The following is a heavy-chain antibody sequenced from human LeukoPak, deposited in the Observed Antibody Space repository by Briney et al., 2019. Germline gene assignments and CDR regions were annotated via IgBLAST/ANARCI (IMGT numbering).Heavy chain of an antibody. CDR1: GFTFSSYA. V-gene: IGHV3-23*01. J-gene: IGHJ4*02. CDR3: AKDRAPYYYDSSGYYYSGAGSDY. D-gene: IGHD3-22*01. Sequence: GGSLRLSCAASGFTFSSYAMSWVRQAPGKGLEWVSAISGSGGSTYYADSVKGRFTISRDSSKNTLYLQMNSLRAEDTAVYYCAKDRAPYYYDSSGYYYSGAGSDYWGQGTLVTVSS. CDR2: ISGSGGST.